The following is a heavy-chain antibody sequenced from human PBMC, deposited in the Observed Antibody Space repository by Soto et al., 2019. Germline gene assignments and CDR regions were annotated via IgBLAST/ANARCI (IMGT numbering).Heavy chain of an antibody. Sequence: EVQLLDSGGGLVQPGGSLRLSCAASGFTFSPYAMSWVRQAPVKGLEWVSTISDSGGSTYYADSVKGRFTISRDNSKNALYLQMNSLRAEDTAVYYCAKRPLKFSGSYFDYWGQGTLVTVSS. D-gene: IGHD1-26*01. CDR3: AKRPLKFSGSYFDY. J-gene: IGHJ4*02. CDR1: GFTFSPYA. V-gene: IGHV3-23*01. CDR2: ISDSGGST.